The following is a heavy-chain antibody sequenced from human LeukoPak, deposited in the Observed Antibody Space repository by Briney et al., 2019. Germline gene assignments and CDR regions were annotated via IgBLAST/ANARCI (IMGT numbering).Heavy chain of an antibody. CDR3: TTGYASAWHDGY. CDR1: GFTFSSAW. CDR2: IRLGGVTT. J-gene: IGHJ4*02. V-gene: IGHV3-15*01. D-gene: IGHD6-25*01. Sequence: GGSLRLSCVASGFTFSSAWMNWVRQAPGKGLEWVGRIRLGGVTTDYAAPVKGRFTISRDDSKDMLFLQMNSLQNEDTGMYYCTTGYASAWHDGYWGQGTLVTVSS.